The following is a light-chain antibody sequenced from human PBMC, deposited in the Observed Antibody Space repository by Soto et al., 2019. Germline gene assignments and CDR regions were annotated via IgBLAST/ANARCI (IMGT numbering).Light chain of an antibody. V-gene: IGKV3-20*01. CDR1: QSVTSNY. CDR2: GAS. CDR3: HQYGTLPIT. J-gene: IGKJ5*01. Sequence: IGLTQAPGTLALSPGEGATLSCRASQSVTSNYLAWYQQKPGQAPRLLISGASSRAAGISDKFSGSGSGTDFTLTISILEHEDFVVYFCHQYGTLPITFGQGRRLEIK.